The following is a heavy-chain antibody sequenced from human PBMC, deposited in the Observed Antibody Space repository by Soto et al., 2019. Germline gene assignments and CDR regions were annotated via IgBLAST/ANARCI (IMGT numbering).Heavy chain of an antibody. Sequence: GGSLRLSCAGSGFTFSSYAMHWVRQAPGKGLEWVAVISYDGSNKYYADSVKGRFTISRDNSKNTLYLQMNSLRAEDTAVYYCARDAVGAPATMDVWGQGTTVTVSS. CDR3: ARDAVGAPATMDV. V-gene: IGHV3-30-3*01. CDR1: GFTFSSYA. J-gene: IGHJ6*02. CDR2: ISYDGSNK. D-gene: IGHD4-17*01.